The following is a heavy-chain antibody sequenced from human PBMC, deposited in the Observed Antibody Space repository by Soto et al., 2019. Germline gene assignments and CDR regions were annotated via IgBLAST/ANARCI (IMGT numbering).Heavy chain of an antibody. J-gene: IGHJ4*02. V-gene: IGHV3-30*18. Sequence: QVQLLESGGDVIQPGGSLRLSCAASGFSFSTYGIHWVRQAPGKGLEWVALISHDGSNKQYAESVKGRFTFSRDNAKNTVQLHMSSLGTGDAAIYYCAKDIVGYCNYVNCHIFDFWVQGTQVTVPS. CDR3: AKDIVGYCNYVNCHIFDF. D-gene: IGHD2-15*01. CDR2: ISHDGSNK. CDR1: GFSFSTYG.